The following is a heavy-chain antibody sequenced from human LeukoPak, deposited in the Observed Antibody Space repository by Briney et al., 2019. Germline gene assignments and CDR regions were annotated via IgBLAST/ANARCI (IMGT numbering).Heavy chain of an antibody. CDR3: ARDTKYDYVWGSYRWFDY. D-gene: IGHD3-16*02. V-gene: IGHV4-59*12. J-gene: IGHJ4*02. CDR2: IYYSGST. CDR1: GGSISSYD. Sequence: SETLSLTCTVSGGSISSYDCSSSGQSPRPELEGSGYIYYSGSTNYNPSLKSRVTISVDTSKNQFSLKLSSVTAADTAVYYCARDTKYDYVWGSYRWFDYWGQGTLVTVSS.